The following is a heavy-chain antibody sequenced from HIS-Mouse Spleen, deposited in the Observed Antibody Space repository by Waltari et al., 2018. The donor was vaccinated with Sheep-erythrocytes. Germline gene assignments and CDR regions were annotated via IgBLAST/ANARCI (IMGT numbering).Heavy chain of an antibody. V-gene: IGHV1-8*01. CDR2: KNPNSGNT. CDR1: GYTFTSYD. Sequence: QVQLVQSGAEVKKPGASVKVSCKASGYTFTSYDINWVRQATGQGLKWMGGKNPNSGNTGYAQKFQGRVTMTKNTSISTAYMELSSLRSEDTAVYYCARVNLYSSGWYAYYYYGMDVWGQGTTVTVSS. D-gene: IGHD6-19*01. J-gene: IGHJ6*02. CDR3: ARVNLYSSGWYAYYYYGMDV.